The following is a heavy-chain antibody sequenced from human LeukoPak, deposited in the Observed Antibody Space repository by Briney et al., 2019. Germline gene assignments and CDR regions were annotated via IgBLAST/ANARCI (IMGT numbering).Heavy chain of an antibody. CDR2: IYSVAST. Sequence: GGSPRLSCAASGFGVTNNYMSWVRQAPGKGLEFVSLIYSVASTYYADSVKGRFTISRDDSKNTVFLQMNSLGPEDTAIYFCTRPHSRGREILNWGQGALVTVSS. CDR1: GFGVTNNY. D-gene: IGHD3-10*01. CDR3: TRPHSRGREILN. J-gene: IGHJ4*02. V-gene: IGHV3-53*01.